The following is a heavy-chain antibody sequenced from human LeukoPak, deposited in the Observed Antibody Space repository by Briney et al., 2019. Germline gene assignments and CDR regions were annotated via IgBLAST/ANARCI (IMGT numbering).Heavy chain of an antibody. V-gene: IGHV3-48*04. CDR3: AQRGSSWYRHYYYMDV. J-gene: IGHJ6*03. CDR2: ISSSGSTI. D-gene: IGHD6-13*01. Sequence: PGGSLRLSCVASGFTFTKYTMTWVRQAPGKGLEWVSYISSSGSTIYYADSVKGRFTISRDNAKNSLYLQMNSLRAEDTAVYYCAQRGSSWYRHYYYMDVWGKGTTVTVSS. CDR1: GFTFTKYT.